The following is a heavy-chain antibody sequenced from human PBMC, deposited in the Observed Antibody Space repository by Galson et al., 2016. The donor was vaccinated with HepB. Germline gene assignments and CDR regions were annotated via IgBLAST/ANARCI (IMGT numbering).Heavy chain of an antibody. J-gene: IGHJ4*02. Sequence: SVKVSCKASGYTFTNYDINWVRQATGQGLEWMGWMNPSSGNTGYAQKFQGRITMTRNTSISTAHMELRSLRSEDTAVSYCARWAGYYLDSWGQGTLVPVSS. CDR3: ARWAGYYLDS. V-gene: IGHV1-8*01. CDR2: MNPSSGNT. CDR1: GYTFTNYD. D-gene: IGHD6-25*01.